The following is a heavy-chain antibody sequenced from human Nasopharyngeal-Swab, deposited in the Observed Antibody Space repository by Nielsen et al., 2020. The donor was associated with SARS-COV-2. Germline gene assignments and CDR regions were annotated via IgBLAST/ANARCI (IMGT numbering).Heavy chain of an antibody. J-gene: IGHJ6*02. CDR1: GITFSSYS. V-gene: IGHV3-21*01. CDR3: ASDPLTFYDSWSGPRPLEEPYGLDV. D-gene: IGHD3-3*01. CDR2: ISSSSTYI. Sequence: GGSLRLSCVASGITFSSYSMNWVRQAPGKGLEWVSSISSSSTYIYYADSVKGRFTISRDNAKNLLYLQMNSLRAEDTAVYYCASDPLTFYDSWSGPRPLEEPYGLDVWGQGTTATVSS.